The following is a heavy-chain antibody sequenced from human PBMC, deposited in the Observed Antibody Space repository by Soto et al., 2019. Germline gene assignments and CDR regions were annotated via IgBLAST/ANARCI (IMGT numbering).Heavy chain of an antibody. Sequence: SVKVSCKASGGTFSSYAISWVGPAPGQGLEWMGGIIPIFGTANYAQKFQGRVTITADESTSTAYMELSSLRSEDTAVYYCASRIYCSGGSCYDYYGMDGWGQGTTVTVSS. CDR2: IIPIFGTA. V-gene: IGHV1-69*13. D-gene: IGHD2-15*01. CDR1: GGTFSSYA. CDR3: ASRIYCSGGSCYDYYGMDG. J-gene: IGHJ6*02.